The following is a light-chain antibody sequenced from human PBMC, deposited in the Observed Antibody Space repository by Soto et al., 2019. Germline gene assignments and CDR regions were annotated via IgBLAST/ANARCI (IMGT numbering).Light chain of an antibody. CDR1: QSVSSSY. CDR2: GAS. V-gene: IGKV3-20*01. J-gene: IGKJ1*01. CDR3: QQYGSSPPWT. Sequence: EIVLTQSPGTLSLSPGERATLSCRASQSVSSSYLAWYQQKPGQAPRLLIYGASSRATGIPDRFSGSGSGTDFTLTISRLEPADFAVYYCQQYGSSPPWTCGQGTKVELK.